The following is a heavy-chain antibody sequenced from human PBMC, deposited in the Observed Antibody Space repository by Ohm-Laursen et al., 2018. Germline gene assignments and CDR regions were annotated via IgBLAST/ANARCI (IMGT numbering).Heavy chain of an antibody. D-gene: IGHD2-15*01. V-gene: IGHV4-4*07. CDR2: IYTSGST. CDR3: ARRGSGGRSFDY. Sequence: TLSLTCTVSGGSISSYYWSWIRQPAGKGLEWIGRIYTSGSTNYNPSLKSRVTISVDTSKNQISLKLDSVTVADTAVFYCARRGSGGRSFDYWGQGSLVTVSS. CDR1: GGSISSYY. J-gene: IGHJ4*02.